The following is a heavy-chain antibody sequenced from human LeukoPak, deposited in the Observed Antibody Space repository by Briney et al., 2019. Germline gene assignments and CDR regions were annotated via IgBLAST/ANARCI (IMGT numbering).Heavy chain of an antibody. CDR3: AKKGYYDGSGYYMYYFDH. J-gene: IGHJ4*02. Sequence: GGSLRLSCAASGFTFSIYAMSWVRQAPGKGLEWVSAISGSGGTVYYADSVKGRFTISRDNSKNTLYLQMNSLRAEDTAVYYCAKKGYYDGSGYYMYYFDHWGQGTLVTVSS. V-gene: IGHV3-23*01. CDR2: ISGSGGTV. D-gene: IGHD3-22*01. CDR1: GFTFSIYA.